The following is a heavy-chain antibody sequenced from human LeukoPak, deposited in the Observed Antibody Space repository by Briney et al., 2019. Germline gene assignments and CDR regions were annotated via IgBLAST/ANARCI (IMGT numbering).Heavy chain of an antibody. CDR3: ARDPSPGIQLWLRVGWFDP. V-gene: IGHV4-34*01. CDR2: INHSGST. D-gene: IGHD5-18*01. Sequence: KPSETLSLTCAVYGGSFSGYYWSWIRQPPGKGLEWIGEINHSGSTNYNPSLKSRVTISVDTSKNQFSLKLSSVTAADTAVYYCARDPSPGIQLWLRVGWFDPWGQGTLVTVSS. CDR1: GGSFSGYY. J-gene: IGHJ5*02.